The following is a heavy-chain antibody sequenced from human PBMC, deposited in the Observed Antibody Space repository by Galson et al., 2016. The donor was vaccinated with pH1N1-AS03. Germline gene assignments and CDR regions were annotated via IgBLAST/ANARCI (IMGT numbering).Heavy chain of an antibody. J-gene: IGHJ4*02. CDR1: GFTFGSFA. CDR3: AKDKGLGGGSCYQY. V-gene: IGHV3-23*01. Sequence: SLRLSCAASGFTFGSFAMSWVRQAPGKGLEWVSAISGSGNNTYYGDSVKGRLTISRDNSKNMLYLQMNSLRAEDTAVYYCAKDKGLGGGSCYQYWGQGTLLTVSS. CDR2: ISGSGNNT. D-gene: IGHD2-15*01.